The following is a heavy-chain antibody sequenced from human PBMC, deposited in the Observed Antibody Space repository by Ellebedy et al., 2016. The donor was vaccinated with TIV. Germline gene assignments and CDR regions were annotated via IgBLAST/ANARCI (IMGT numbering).Heavy chain of an antibody. V-gene: IGHV4-39*07. CDR3: TRGGTSYSDY. J-gene: IGHJ4*02. CDR2: IYYSGST. D-gene: IGHD1-1*01. Sequence: MPSETLSLTCTVSGGSISSSSYYWGWIRQSPGKGLEWIGSIYYSGSTYYNPALTSRITISVDTSKNQFSLKLSAVTAADTAMYYCTRGGTSYSDYWGQGTLVTVSS. CDR1: GGSISSSSYY.